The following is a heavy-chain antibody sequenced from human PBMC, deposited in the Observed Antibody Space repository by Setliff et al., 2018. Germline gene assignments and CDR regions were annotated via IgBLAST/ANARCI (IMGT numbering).Heavy chain of an antibody. Sequence: SETLSLTCAVYGGSFSGYYWSWLRQPPGKGLEWIGAINHSGSTNYNPSLKSRVTISVDTSKNQFSLKLTSVTAADTAVYYCARHGLQFLEWLSAFDYWGQGTLVTVSS. J-gene: IGHJ4*02. D-gene: IGHD3-3*01. CDR3: ARHGLQFLEWLSAFDY. CDR1: GGSFSGYY. V-gene: IGHV4-34*01. CDR2: INHSGST.